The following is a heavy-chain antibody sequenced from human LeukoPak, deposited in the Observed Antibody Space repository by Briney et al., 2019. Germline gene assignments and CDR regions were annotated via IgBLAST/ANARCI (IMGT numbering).Heavy chain of an antibody. D-gene: IGHD5-18*01. CDR3: VNIQLASPDI. J-gene: IGHJ3*02. CDR2: VRYDGSDK. V-gene: IGHV3-30*02. Sequence: GGSLRLSCAASGFTFSSYSMNWVRQAPGKGLEWVAFVRYDGSDKYYADSVKGRFTISRDNSKNSVYMQMNSLRAEDTAVYYCVNIQLASPDIWGQGTMVTVSS. CDR1: GFTFSSYS.